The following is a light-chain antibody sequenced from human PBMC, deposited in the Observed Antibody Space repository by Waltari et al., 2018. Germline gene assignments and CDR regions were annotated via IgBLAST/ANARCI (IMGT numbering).Light chain of an antibody. V-gene: IGKV4-1*01. CDR2: WAS. CDR1: QSVFHSFNKKNY. J-gene: IGKJ2*01. Sequence: DIVMTQSPDSLPVSLGERATISCSSSQSVFHSFNKKNYLAWYQQKPGQPPKLLFYWASTRESGVPDRFTASGSGTDFTLTISSLQPEDFATYYCQHSYRPPYIFGQGTKLEIK. CDR3: QHSYRPPYI.